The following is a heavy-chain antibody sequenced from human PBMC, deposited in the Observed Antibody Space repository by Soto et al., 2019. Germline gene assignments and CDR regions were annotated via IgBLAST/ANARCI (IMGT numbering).Heavy chain of an antibody. CDR3: AIANDGDNDY. Sequence: QVQLLQSGAEVKKPGASVKVSCKAPGYIFTSSTISGVRQAPGQGLEWMGWISAYNGNRKDAQKFQGRFTMTTDTSTSTAYMERRSLTSDVTAMSYCAIANDGDNDYWGQGSLVTVSS. CDR2: ISAYNGNR. CDR1: GYIFTSST. V-gene: IGHV1-18*01. J-gene: IGHJ4*02. D-gene: IGHD4-17*01.